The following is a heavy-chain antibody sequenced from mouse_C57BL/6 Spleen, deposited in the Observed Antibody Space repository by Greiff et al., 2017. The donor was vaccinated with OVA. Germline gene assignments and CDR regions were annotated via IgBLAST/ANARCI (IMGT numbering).Heavy chain of an antibody. CDR2: IDPSDSYT. Sequence: QVQLQQPGAELVMPGASVKLSCKASGYTFTSYWMHWVKQRPGQGLEWIGEIDPSDSYTNYNQKFKGKSTLTVDKSSSTAYMQLSSLTSEDSAVYYCAIYYGSSYAMDYWGQGTSVTVSS. D-gene: IGHD1-1*01. J-gene: IGHJ4*01. CDR1: GYTFTSYW. V-gene: IGHV1-69*01. CDR3: AIYYGSSYAMDY.